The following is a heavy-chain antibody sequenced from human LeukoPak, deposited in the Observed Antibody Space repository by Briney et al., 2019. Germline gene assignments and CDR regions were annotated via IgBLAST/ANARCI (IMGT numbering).Heavy chain of an antibody. D-gene: IGHD6-25*01. J-gene: IGHJ5*02. V-gene: IGHV5-51*01. CDR2: IYPGDSDT. CDR1: GYSFTSYW. CDR3: ARSGEGIAATGPWFDP. Sequence: GESLKISCKGSGYSFTSYWIGWVRQMPGKGLEWMGIIYPGDSDTRYSPSLQGQVTISADKSISTAYLQWSSLKASDTAMYYCARSGEGIAATGPWFDPWGQGTLVTVSS.